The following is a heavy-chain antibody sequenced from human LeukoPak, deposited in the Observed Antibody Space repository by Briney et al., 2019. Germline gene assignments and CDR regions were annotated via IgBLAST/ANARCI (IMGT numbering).Heavy chain of an antibody. J-gene: IGHJ4*02. D-gene: IGHD3-22*01. CDR2: IYHSGSA. CDR3: ARDGTVIAVGPFDY. CDR1: GYSISNDYY. V-gene: IGHV4-38-2*02. Sequence: SETLSLTCTVSGYSISNDYYWGWIRQPPGKGLEWIGSIYHSGSAYYNPSLKSRVTISIDTSKNQFSLKLSSVTAADTAVYYCARDGTVIAVGPFDYWGQGTLVTVSS.